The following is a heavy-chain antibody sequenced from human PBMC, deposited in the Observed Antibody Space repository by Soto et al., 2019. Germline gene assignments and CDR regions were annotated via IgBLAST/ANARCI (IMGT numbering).Heavy chain of an antibody. CDR2: ISGTSVYI. Sequence: ASVKVSCKASGYTFTSYAMHWVRQAPGKGLEWVSHISGTSVYIHYADSVKGRFTISRDNAKNSVYLQMDSLRVEDTAVYYCAREGALKPFSSWGQGALVTVSS. J-gene: IGHJ5*02. V-gene: IGHV3-21*01. CDR1: GYTFTSYA. CDR3: AREGALKPFSS.